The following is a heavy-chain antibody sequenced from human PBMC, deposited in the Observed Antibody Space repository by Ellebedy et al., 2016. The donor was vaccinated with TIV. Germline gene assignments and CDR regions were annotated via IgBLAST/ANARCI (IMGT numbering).Heavy chain of an antibody. Sequence: PGGSLRLSCAASGFTFSGYAMSWVRQAPGKGLECVSAISGSGGSTHYADSVKGRFTISRDNSKNTLYLQVNSLRVEDTAVYYCATRPGSGSYSGYWGQGTLVTVSS. D-gene: IGHD3-10*01. CDR3: ATRPGSGSYSGY. CDR1: GFTFSGYA. V-gene: IGHV3-23*01. CDR2: ISGSGGST. J-gene: IGHJ4*02.